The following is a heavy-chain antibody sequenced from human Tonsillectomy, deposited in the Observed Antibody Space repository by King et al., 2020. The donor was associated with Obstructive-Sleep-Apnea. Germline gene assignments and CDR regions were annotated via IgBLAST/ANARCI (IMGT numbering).Heavy chain of an antibody. Sequence: VQLVESGGGVVQPGRSLRLSCVASGFAFKTYGMHWVRQAPGKGLQWVAVMSYDGTDIFHADSVKGRFTISRDNAKNTLYLQMNSLRPEDTALYYCVKGYCSTTTCPLHYWGQGTPVTVSP. J-gene: IGHJ4*02. CDR3: VKGYCSTTTCPLHY. CDR2: MSYDGTDI. CDR1: GFAFKTYG. V-gene: IGHV3-30*18. D-gene: IGHD2-2*01.